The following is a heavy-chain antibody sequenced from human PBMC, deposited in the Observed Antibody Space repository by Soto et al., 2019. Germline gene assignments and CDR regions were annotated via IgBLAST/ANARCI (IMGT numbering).Heavy chain of an antibody. CDR1: GFTFGDYA. CDR2: IRSKAYGGTT. Sequence: GESLKISCTASGFTFGDYAMSWFRQAPGKGLEWVGFIRSKAYGGTTEYAASVKGRFTISRDDSKSIAHLQMNSLKTEDTAVYYCTRGNYYDSSGYYYFDYWGQGTLVTVSS. D-gene: IGHD3-22*01. J-gene: IGHJ4*02. V-gene: IGHV3-49*03. CDR3: TRGNYYDSSGYYYFDY.